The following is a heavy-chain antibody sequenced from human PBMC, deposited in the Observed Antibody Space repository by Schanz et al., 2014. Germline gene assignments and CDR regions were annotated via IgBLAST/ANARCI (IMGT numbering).Heavy chain of an antibody. CDR2: IYASGAT. V-gene: IGHV3-66*01. Sequence: EVQLVESGGGLVKPGGSLRLSCGGSGFTFSTYAMSWVRQAPGKGLEWVSTIYASGATYYADSVKRRFTISRDISKNTLHLQVTSLRAEDTAIYYCARDGNYYGSRNYYKTPYYFDYWGQGTLVTVSS. CDR3: ARDGNYYGSRNYYKTPYYFDY. D-gene: IGHD3-10*01. J-gene: IGHJ4*02. CDR1: GFTFSTYA.